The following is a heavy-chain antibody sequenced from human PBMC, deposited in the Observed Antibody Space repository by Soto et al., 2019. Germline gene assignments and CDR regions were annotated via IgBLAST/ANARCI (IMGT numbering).Heavy chain of an antibody. CDR1: GGTFSSYA. CDR2: IIPIFGTA. V-gene: IGHV1-69*01. D-gene: IGHD3-3*01. J-gene: IGHJ6*02. CDR3: ARDWGSITTEAYYYYGMDV. Sequence: QVQLVQSGAEVKKPGSSVKVSCKASGGTFSSYAISWVRQAPGQGLEWMGGIIPIFGTANYAQKFQGRVTITADESTSTAYMELSSLRSEDTDVYYCARDWGSITTEAYYYYGMDVWGQGTTVTVSS.